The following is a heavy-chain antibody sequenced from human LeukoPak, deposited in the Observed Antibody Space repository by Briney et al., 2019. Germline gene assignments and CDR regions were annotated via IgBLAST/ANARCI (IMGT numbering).Heavy chain of an antibody. Sequence: PGGSLRLSCTASGFTFGDYAMSWVRQAPGKGLEWVGFIRSKAYGGTTEYAASVKGRFTISRDDSKSIAYLQMNSLKTEDTAVYYCTNHGQLRYFDWLSRTHYYYYYMDVWGKGTTVTVSS. CDR2: IRSKAYGGTT. J-gene: IGHJ6*03. CDR1: GFTFGDYA. D-gene: IGHD3-9*01. CDR3: TNHGQLRYFDWLSRTHYYYYYMDV. V-gene: IGHV3-49*04.